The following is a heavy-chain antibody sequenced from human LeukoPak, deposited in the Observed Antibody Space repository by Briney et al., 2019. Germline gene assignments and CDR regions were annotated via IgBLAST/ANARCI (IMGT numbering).Heavy chain of an antibody. V-gene: IGHV1-69*06. J-gene: IGHJ6*03. D-gene: IGHD3-3*01. Sequence: VASVKVSCKASGGTFSSYAISWVRQAPGQGLEWMGGIIPIFGTVNYAQKFQGRVTITADKSTSTAYMELSSLSSEDTAVYYCARSLFRFLEWSYRSYYYYYMDVWGKGTTVTVSS. CDR3: ARSLFRFLEWSYRSYYYYYMDV. CDR2: IIPIFGTV. CDR1: GGTFSSYA.